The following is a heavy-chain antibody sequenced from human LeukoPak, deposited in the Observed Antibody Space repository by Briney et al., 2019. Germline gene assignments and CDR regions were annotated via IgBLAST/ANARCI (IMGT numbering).Heavy chain of an antibody. D-gene: IGHD2-15*01. J-gene: IGHJ4*02. CDR3: ATEGGYCSGGSCL. CDR1: GYTLTELS. CDR2: FDPEDGET. V-gene: IGHV1-24*01. Sequence: ASVKVSCKVPGYTLTELSMHWVRQAPGEGLEWMGGFDPEDGETIYAQKFQGRVTMTEDTSTDTAYMELSSLRSEDTAVYYRATEGGYCSGGSCLWGQGTLVTVSS.